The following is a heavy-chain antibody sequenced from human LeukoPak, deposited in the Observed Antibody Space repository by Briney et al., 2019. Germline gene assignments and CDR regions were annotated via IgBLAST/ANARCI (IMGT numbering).Heavy chain of an antibody. V-gene: IGHV3-7*01. CDR2: IKADGSEK. CDR3: ARSNSGPEI. CDR1: GFSFSNYW. J-gene: IGHJ4*02. Sequence: PGGSLRLSCATSGFSFSNYWMNWVRQAPGKGLEWVAIIKADGSEKHYVDSVRGRFTVSRDNAKSSLYLQMSSLRAEDTAVYYCARSNSGPEIWGQGTLVTVSS. D-gene: IGHD4-23*01.